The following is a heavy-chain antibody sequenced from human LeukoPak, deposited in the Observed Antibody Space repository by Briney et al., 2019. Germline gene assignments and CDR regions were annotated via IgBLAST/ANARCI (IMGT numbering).Heavy chain of an antibody. D-gene: IGHD3-10*01. V-gene: IGHV3-23*01. J-gene: IGHJ4*02. CDR2: ITAGATIT. CDR1: GFTFSKYA. Sequence: GGSLRLSCAASGFTFSKYAMTWVRQAPRKGLEWVSAITAGATITYYSHSARGRFTISRDDSKNTPSLQMDSLSAEDTALYYCAKYISDSGAYYAFDYWGQGTLVTVSS. CDR3: AKYISDSGAYYAFDY.